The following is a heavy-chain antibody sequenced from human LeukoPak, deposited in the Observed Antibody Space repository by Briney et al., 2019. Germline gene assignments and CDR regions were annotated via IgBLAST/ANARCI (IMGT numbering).Heavy chain of an antibody. Sequence: SETLSLTCTVSGGSISDYYGSWIRQPPGKGLEWIGYIYYSGSTTYNPSLKSRVTMSVDTAKNQFSLKLRSVTAADTAVYYCARGDFCSSSSCYLRSMDVWGKGTTVTVSS. D-gene: IGHD2-2*01. CDR1: GGSISDYY. V-gene: IGHV4-59*01. J-gene: IGHJ6*03. CDR2: IYYSGST. CDR3: ARGDFCSSSSCYLRSMDV.